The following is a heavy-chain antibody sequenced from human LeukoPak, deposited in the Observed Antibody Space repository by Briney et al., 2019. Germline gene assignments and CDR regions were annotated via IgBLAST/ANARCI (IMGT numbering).Heavy chain of an antibody. J-gene: IGHJ4*02. V-gene: IGHV3-53*01. CDR1: GSTVSSNY. Sequence: PGGSLRLSCAASGSTVSSNYMSWVRQAPGKGLEWVSVIYSGGSTYYADSVKGRFTISRDISKNTLYLQMNSLRAEDTAVYYCAAYDFWSGYSAGIDYWGRGTLVTVSS. D-gene: IGHD3-3*01. CDR3: AAYDFWSGYSAGIDY. CDR2: IYSGGST.